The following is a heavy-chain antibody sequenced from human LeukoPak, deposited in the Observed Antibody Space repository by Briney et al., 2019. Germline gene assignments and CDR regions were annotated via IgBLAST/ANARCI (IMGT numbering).Heavy chain of an antibody. CDR1: GFTFSRYA. V-gene: IGHV3-23*01. CDR2: ISGSGGST. J-gene: IGHJ4*02. CDR3: AKEIARVGVTVLDY. Sequence: GGSLRLSCAASGFTFSRYAMSWVRQAPGKGLEWVSAISGSGGSTYYADSVKGRFSISRDISKNTLILQMNSLRVEGTAVYYCAKEIARVGVTVLDYWGLGALVTVSS. D-gene: IGHD2-21*01.